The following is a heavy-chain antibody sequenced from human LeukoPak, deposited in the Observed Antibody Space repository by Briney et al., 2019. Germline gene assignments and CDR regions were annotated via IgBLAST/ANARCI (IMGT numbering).Heavy chain of an antibody. CDR2: ISCSGAST. D-gene: IGHD4/OR15-4a*01. CDR1: GCTFSSYA. CDR3: EKDRRTDYKGAWY. J-gene: IGHJ4*02. Sequence: GGSVRLPCAASGCTFSSYAMTWVRQPPGRRREWVLTISCSGASTHYADSGKSRFTISKDNSKNTLYLQMNSLRAGDTAVYYCEKDRRTDYKGAWYWGQGTLVSVSS. V-gene: IGHV3-23*01.